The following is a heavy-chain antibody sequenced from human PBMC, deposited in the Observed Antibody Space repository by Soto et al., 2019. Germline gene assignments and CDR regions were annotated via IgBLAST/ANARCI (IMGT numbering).Heavy chain of an antibody. CDR1: GFTFSNYW. CDR2: INGDGSGT. J-gene: IGHJ5*02. CDR3: ASGGLRVYWTDA. Sequence: EVQLVESGGGLVQPGGSLRLSCAASGFTFSNYWIHWVRQVPGEGLVWLSRINGDGSGTNYADSVKGRFTISSDNGKNRLYVEMNRLRSKDAAVYDCASGGLRVYWTDAWGQGALVTVSS. D-gene: IGHD2-21*02. V-gene: IGHV3-74*01.